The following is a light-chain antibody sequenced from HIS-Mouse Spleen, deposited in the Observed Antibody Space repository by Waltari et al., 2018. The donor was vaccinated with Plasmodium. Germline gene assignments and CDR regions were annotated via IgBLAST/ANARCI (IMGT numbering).Light chain of an antibody. CDR1: QSISSY. Sequence: DIQMTQSPSSLSASVGDRVTITCRASQSISSYLNWYQQKPGKAPKLLIYAASSLQSGVPSRFSGRGSGTDFTLTISSLQPEDFTTYYCQQNYYTWTFGQGTKVEIK. CDR3: QQNYYTWT. CDR2: AAS. J-gene: IGKJ1*01. V-gene: IGKV1-39*01.